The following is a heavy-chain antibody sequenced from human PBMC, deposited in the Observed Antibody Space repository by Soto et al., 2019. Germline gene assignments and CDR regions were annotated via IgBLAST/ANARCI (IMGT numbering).Heavy chain of an antibody. CDR2: IYYSGST. J-gene: IGHJ5*02. CDR3: AREVRVVVPAAPYNWFDP. CDR1: GGSISSGGYY. Sequence: SETLSLTCTVSGGSISSGGYYWSWIRQHPGKGLEWIGYIYYSGSTYYNPSLKRRVTISVDTSKNQFSLKLSSVTAADTAVYYCAREVRVVVPAAPYNWFDPWGQGTLVTVSS. D-gene: IGHD2-2*01. V-gene: IGHV4-31*03.